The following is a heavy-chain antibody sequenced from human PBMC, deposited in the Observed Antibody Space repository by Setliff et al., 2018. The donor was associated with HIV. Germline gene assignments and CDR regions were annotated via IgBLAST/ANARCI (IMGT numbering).Heavy chain of an antibody. CDR3: ARGSLATIKYYYYGMDV. D-gene: IGHD5-12*01. V-gene: IGHV1-8*01. Sequence: ASVKVSCKTSGFTFSNYAIHWVRQAPGQGLEWMGWINPNSGGTNYAQKFQGRVTMTRNTSISTAYMELSSLRSEDTAVYYCARGSLATIKYYYYGMDVWGQGTTVTVSS. J-gene: IGHJ6*02. CDR2: INPNSGGT. CDR1: GFTFSNYA.